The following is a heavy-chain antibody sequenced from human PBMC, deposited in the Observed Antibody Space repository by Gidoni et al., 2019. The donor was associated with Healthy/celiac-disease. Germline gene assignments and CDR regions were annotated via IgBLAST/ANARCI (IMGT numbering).Heavy chain of an antibody. J-gene: IGHJ6*02. CDR3: AKDRRFLEWLSGVYYYYGMDV. D-gene: IGHD3-3*01. CDR1: GFPFSSYA. CDR2: ISGSGGST. V-gene: IGHV3-23*01. Sequence: EVQLLESGGGLVQPGGSLRLSCAASGFPFSSYAMSWVRQAPGKGLEWVSAISGSGGSTYYADSVKGRFTISRDNSKNTLYLQMNSLRAEDTAVYYCAKDRRFLEWLSGVYYYYGMDVWGQGTTVTVSS.